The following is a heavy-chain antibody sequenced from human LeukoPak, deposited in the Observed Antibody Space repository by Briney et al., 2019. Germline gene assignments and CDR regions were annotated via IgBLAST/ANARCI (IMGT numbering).Heavy chain of an antibody. CDR1: GFTFSSYW. CDR3: ARERVVVTAIEDCYYGMDV. Sequence: QSGGSLRLSCAASGFTFSSYWMHWVRQAPGKGLVWVSRINSDGSSTGYADSVKGRFTISRDNAKNTLYLQMNSLRAEDTAVYYCARERVVVTAIEDCYYGMDVWGQGTTVTVSS. V-gene: IGHV3-74*01. D-gene: IGHD2-21*02. CDR2: INSDGSST. J-gene: IGHJ6*02.